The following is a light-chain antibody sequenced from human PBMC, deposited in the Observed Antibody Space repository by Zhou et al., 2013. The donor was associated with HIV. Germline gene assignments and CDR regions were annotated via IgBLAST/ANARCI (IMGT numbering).Light chain of an antibody. CDR2: GAS. J-gene: IGKJ1*01. V-gene: IGKV3-20*01. Sequence: EIVMTQSPATLSVSPGERATLSCRASQSVSSSYFAWYHQKPGQAPRLLIYGASSRATGIPDRFSGSGSGTDFTLTISRLEPEDFAVYYCQQYGSXPSTFGQGTKVEIK. CDR3: QQYGSXPST. CDR1: QSVSSSY.